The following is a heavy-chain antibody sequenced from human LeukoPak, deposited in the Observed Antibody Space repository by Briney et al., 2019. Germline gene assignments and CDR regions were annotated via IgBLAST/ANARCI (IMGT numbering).Heavy chain of an antibody. J-gene: IGHJ4*02. CDR3: ARAGRKQLVGFGY. D-gene: IGHD6-6*01. CDR1: GFTFSSYG. V-gene: IGHV3-74*01. CDR2: INSDGSST. Sequence: GGSLRLSCAASGFTFSSYGMHWVRQAPGKGLVWVSRINSDGSSTSYADSVKGRFTISRDNAKNTLYLQMNRLRAEDTAVYYCARAGRKQLVGFGYWGQGTLVTVSS.